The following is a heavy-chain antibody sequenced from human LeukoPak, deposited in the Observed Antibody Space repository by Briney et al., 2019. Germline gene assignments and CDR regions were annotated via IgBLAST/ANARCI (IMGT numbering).Heavy chain of an antibody. CDR1: GFSFSAYA. V-gene: IGHV3-23*01. J-gene: IGHJ4*02. CDR2: ISGSGHST. CDR3: AKSGVLVPAAAD. D-gene: IGHD2-2*01. Sequence: GGSLRLSCAASGFSFSAYAMSWVRQAPGKGLEWVSGISGSGHSTYYADSVKGRFTISRDNSKNTLFLQMNSLRVEDTAVYYCAKSGVLVPAAADWGQGTLVTVSS.